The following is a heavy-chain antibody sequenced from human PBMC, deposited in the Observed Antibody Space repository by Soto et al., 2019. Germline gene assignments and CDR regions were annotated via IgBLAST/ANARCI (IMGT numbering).Heavy chain of an antibody. V-gene: IGHV3-23*01. Sequence: GGSLRLSCAGSGSTFTDFTMTWVRQAPGKGLEWVSAISGDGLSTYYAGSVKGRFTISRDNSKTTLYLQMNSLRAEDTAVYYCARRPDAFDIWGRGTRVTVS. CDR2: ISGDGLST. CDR1: GSTFTDFT. CDR3: ARRPDAFDI. J-gene: IGHJ3*02.